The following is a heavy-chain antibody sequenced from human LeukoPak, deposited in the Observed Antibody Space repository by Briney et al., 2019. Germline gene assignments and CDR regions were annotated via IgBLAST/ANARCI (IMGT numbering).Heavy chain of an antibody. CDR2: IYYSGST. D-gene: IGHD5-18*01. CDR1: GGSISSYY. Sequence: PSETLSLTCTVSGGSISSYYLSWIRQPPGKGLEWIGYIYYSGSTNYNPSLKSRVTISVDTSKNQFYLKLSSVTAADTAVYYCARDQDTADDAFDIWGQGTMVTVSS. J-gene: IGHJ3*02. V-gene: IGHV4-59*01. CDR3: ARDQDTADDAFDI.